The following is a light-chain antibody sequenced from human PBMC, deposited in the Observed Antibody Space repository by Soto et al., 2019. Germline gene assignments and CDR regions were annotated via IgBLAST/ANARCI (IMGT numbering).Light chain of an antibody. CDR2: GTS. CDR1: SGPVSPIHY. V-gene: IGLV8-61*01. Sequence: QAVVTQETSLSVSPGRTVTLTCGLNSGPVSPIHYPSWYQQTPGQAPRTLIFGTSLRSSGVPDRFSGSIFGDKAALTITGAQADDECDYYCVLYMGSGISVFGGGTKVTVL. J-gene: IGLJ2*01. CDR3: VLYMGSGISV.